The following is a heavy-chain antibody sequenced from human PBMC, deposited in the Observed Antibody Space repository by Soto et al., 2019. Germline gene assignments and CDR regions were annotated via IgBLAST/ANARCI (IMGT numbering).Heavy chain of an antibody. D-gene: IGHD2-15*01. CDR3: ARESNIVVVVAASLSGGAFDY. CDR1: GGYISDYC. Sequence: SVTLPLPYTISGGYISDYCCSWIRQSPQKGLEFLAYISYSGNTKYNPSLKSRVTMSVDTSKNQFSLKLSSVTAADTAVYYCARESNIVVVVAASLSGGAFDYWGQGTLVTVSS. J-gene: IGHJ4*02. CDR2: ISYSGNT. V-gene: IGHV4-4*08.